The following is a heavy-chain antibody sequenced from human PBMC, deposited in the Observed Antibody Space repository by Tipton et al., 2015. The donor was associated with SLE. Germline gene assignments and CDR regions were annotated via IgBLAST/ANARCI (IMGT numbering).Heavy chain of an antibody. D-gene: IGHD4-17*01. J-gene: IGHJ4*02. V-gene: IGHV4-39*07. Sequence: TLSLTCTVSGGSISSDSYYWGWIRQPPGKGLEWIGYIYHRGTTYYNPSLKSRVTILVDTSKNQFSLRVTSVTAADTAVYYCARRDDYGDRRALDYWGQGTLVTVSS. CDR2: IYHRGTT. CDR3: ARRDDYGDRRALDY. CDR1: GGSISSDSYY.